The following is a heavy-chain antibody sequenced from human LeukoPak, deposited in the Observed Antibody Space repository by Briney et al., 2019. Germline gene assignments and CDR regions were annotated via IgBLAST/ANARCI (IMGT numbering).Heavy chain of an antibody. CDR3: ARDQVGWPFDY. Sequence: GASVKVSCKASGGTFSSYAISWVRQAPGQGLEWMGRIIPIFGTANYAQKFQGRVTITTDESTSTGYMELSSLRSEDTAVYYCARDQVGWPFDYWGQGTLVTVSS. CDR1: GGTFSSYA. CDR2: IIPIFGTA. J-gene: IGHJ4*02. V-gene: IGHV1-69*05. D-gene: IGHD6-19*01.